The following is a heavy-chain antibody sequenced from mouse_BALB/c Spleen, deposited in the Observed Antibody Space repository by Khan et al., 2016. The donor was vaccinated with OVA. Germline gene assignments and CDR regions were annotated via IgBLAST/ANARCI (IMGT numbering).Heavy chain of an antibody. V-gene: IGHV2-2*02. CDR3: ARTYFSYSNNEDYYTMDY. CDR1: GFSLTSYG. CDR2: IWSGGST. Sequence: QVQLKESGPGLVQPSQSLSITCTVSGFSLTSYGVPWVRQSPGKGLEWLGVIWSGGSTDYNSAFISRLTISKDNSKGQVFFKMNSLQANDAAIYYCARTYFSYSNNEDYYTMDYWGQGTSVTVSS. J-gene: IGHJ4*01. D-gene: IGHD2-5*01.